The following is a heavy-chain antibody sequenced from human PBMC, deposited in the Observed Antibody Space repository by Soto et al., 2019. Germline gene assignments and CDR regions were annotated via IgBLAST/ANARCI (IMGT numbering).Heavy chain of an antibody. V-gene: IGHV3-23*01. CDR1: GFTFSSSA. J-gene: IGHJ4*01. CDR3: AKSGPTNFLDF. D-gene: IGHD1-26*01. Sequence: GGSLRLSCAVSGFTFSSSAMNWVRPSPGKGLEWVAAISDGGSFTYYVDDVKGRFTGSRDDSKNTLYLQMNSLRAEDTAIYYCAKSGPTNFLDFWGHGALVTVSS. CDR2: ISDGGSFT.